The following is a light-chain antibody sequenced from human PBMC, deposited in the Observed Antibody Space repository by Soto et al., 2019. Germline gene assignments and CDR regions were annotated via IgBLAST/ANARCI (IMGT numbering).Light chain of an antibody. CDR1: SSNIGAGYD. Sequence: QSVLTQPPSVSGAPGQRVTISCTGSSSNIGAGYDVHWYQQLPGTAPKLLIYGNSNRPSGVPDRFSGSKSGTSASLAITGLQAEDEADYYCQSYDCSLSGHYVFGTGTKLTVL. CDR2: GNS. CDR3: QSYDCSLSGHYV. V-gene: IGLV1-40*01. J-gene: IGLJ1*01.